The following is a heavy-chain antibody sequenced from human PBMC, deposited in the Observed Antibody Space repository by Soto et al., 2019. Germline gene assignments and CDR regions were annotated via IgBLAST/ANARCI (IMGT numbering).Heavy chain of an antibody. Sequence: SETLSLTCAVYGGSFSGYYWSWIRQPPGKGLEWIGEINHSGSTNYNPSLKSRVTISVDTSKNQFSLKLSSVTAADTAVYYCATDCTNGVCYGYWGQGTLVTVSS. CDR3: ATDCTNGVCYGY. CDR1: GGSFSGYY. CDR2: INHSGST. J-gene: IGHJ4*02. D-gene: IGHD2-8*01. V-gene: IGHV4-34*01.